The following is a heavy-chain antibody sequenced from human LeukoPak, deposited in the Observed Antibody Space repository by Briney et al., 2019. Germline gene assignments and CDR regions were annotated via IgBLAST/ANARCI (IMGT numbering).Heavy chain of an antibody. Sequence: GGSLRLSCAASGFTFSSYWMSWVRQAPGKGLEWVANIKQDGSEKYYVDSVKGRFTISRDNAKNSLYLQMNRLRAEDTAVYYCARATTVTTSPSGYFDYWGQGTLVTVSS. V-gene: IGHV3-7*04. J-gene: IGHJ4*02. CDR3: ARATTVTTSPSGYFDY. CDR2: IKQDGSEK. D-gene: IGHD4-17*01. CDR1: GFTFSSYW.